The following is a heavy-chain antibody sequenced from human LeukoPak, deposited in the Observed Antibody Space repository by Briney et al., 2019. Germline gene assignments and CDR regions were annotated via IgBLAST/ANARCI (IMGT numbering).Heavy chain of an antibody. CDR2: INPNSGGT. Sequence: GASVKVSCKASGYTFTGYYMHWVRQAPGQGIEWMGWINPNSGGTNYVQKFQGRVTMTRDTSISTAYMELSRLRSDDTAVYYCARGHCSDSSCYFWFDPWGQGTLVTVSS. J-gene: IGHJ5*02. D-gene: IGHD2-15*01. CDR3: ARGHCSDSSCYFWFDP. V-gene: IGHV1-2*02. CDR1: GYTFTGYY.